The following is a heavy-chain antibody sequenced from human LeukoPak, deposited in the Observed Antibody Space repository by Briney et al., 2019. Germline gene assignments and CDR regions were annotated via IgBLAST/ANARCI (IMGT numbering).Heavy chain of an antibody. CDR1: GGSISSYY. D-gene: IGHD6-13*01. V-gene: IGHV4-59*01. CDR2: IYYSGST. Sequence: SETLSLTCTVSGGSISSYYWSWIRQPPGKGLEWIGYIYYSGSTNYNPSLKSRVTISVDTSKNQFSLKLSSVTAADTAVYYCARDKAPPFSSNRYYYGMDVWGKGTTVTVSS. J-gene: IGHJ6*04. CDR3: ARDKAPPFSSNRYYYGMDV.